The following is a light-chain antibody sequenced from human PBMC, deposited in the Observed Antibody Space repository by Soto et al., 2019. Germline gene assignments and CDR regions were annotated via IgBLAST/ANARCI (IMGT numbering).Light chain of an antibody. CDR2: GAS. Sequence: EKGVTQSPRPLSLSPGERATLSCRASQTVSSYLTWYQQRPGQAPRLLISGASRRATGIPDRFSGSGSGTDFTLTISRLEPEDFALYYCQQYGTSPITFGQGTRLEIK. V-gene: IGKV3-20*01. CDR1: QTVSSY. J-gene: IGKJ5*01. CDR3: QQYGTSPIT.